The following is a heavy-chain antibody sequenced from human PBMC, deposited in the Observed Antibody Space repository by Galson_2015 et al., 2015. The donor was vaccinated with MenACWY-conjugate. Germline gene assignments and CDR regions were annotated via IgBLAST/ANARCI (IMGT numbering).Heavy chain of an antibody. Sequence: ETLSLTCTVSGDSISDYYWSWIRQPPGKGLEWLAYISYSGRTNYNPSLKSRVTISVDTSTNQFFLQLSSVTAADTAFYHCAREGLKSRLMTTLRLYYFDDWGQGTLVTVSS. J-gene: IGHJ4*02. D-gene: IGHD2-8*01. CDR2: ISYSGRT. CDR3: AREGLKSRLMTTLRLYYFDD. V-gene: IGHV4-59*01. CDR1: GDSISDYY.